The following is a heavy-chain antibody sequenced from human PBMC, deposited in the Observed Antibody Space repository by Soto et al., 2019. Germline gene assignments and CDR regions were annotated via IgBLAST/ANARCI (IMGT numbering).Heavy chain of an antibody. V-gene: IGHV1-18*01. Sequence: QVQLVQSGGEVKQPGASVKVSCKATGYTFINSAIAWVRQAPGQGLEWMGWISPYNGNTNYAQSVQGRVTITTDTSTSTVYMEIRSLRFDDTAVYYCARDQSSGVFDYWGQGTLATVST. D-gene: IGHD3-22*01. CDR2: ISPYNGNT. CDR1: GYTFINSA. CDR3: ARDQSSGVFDY. J-gene: IGHJ4*02.